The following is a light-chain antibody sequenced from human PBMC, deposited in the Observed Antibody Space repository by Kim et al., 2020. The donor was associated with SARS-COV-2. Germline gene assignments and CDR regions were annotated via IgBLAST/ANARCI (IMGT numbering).Light chain of an antibody. CDR3: QVWDSSSGGVV. J-gene: IGLJ2*01. V-gene: IGLV3-21*04. Sequence: SYELTQPPSVSVAPGKTARITCGGNNIGSKSVHWYQQKPGQAPVLVIYYDSDRPSGIPERFSGSNSGNTATLTISRVEAGDEADYYCQVWDSSSGGVVFG. CDR1: NIGSKS. CDR2: YDS.